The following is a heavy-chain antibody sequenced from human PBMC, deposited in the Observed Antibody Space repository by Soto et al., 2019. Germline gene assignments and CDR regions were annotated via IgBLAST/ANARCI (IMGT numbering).Heavy chain of an antibody. CDR3: ARGWFGEFVDYFDF. V-gene: IGHV1-18*01. Sequence: QVQLVQSGAEVKKPGASVKVSCKASGYTFTSYAISWVRQAPGQGLERMGWISAYNGNTNYAQKRQGRVTMTPDTSTSTAYMELRSLRSDDTAVYYCARGWFGEFVDYFDFWGQGTLVTVSS. CDR1: GYTFTSYA. CDR2: ISAYNGNT. D-gene: IGHD3-10*01. J-gene: IGHJ4*02.